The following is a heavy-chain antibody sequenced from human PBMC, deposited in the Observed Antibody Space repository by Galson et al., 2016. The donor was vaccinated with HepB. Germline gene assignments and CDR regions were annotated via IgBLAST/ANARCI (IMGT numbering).Heavy chain of an antibody. CDR2: YDTENAES. D-gene: IGHD4-17*01. J-gene: IGHJ4*02. CDR3: AIDRDFGDLLIFDY. Sequence: SVKVSCKVSGDSLKVVSIHWVRQAPGKGLEWMGGYDTENAESVYAQKFQGRVTMTEDTSTDTAYMELSSLRFEDTAVYYCAIDRDFGDLLIFDYWGQGTHVTVSS. CDR1: GDSLKVVS. V-gene: IGHV1-24*01.